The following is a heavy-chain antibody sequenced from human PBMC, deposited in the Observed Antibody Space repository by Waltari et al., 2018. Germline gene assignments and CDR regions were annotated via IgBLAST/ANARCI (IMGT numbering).Heavy chain of an antibody. CDR3: ARQGIFGVVIMTRYYGMDV. J-gene: IGHJ6*02. CDR1: GGSFSGYY. V-gene: IGHV4-34*01. Sequence: QVQLQQWGAGLLKPSETLSLTCAVYGGSFSGYYWSWIRQPPGTGLEWIGEINHSGSTNYNPSLKSRVTISVDTSKNQFSLKLSSVTAADTAVYYCARQGIFGVVIMTRYYGMDVWGQGTTVTVSS. D-gene: IGHD3-3*01. CDR2: INHSGST.